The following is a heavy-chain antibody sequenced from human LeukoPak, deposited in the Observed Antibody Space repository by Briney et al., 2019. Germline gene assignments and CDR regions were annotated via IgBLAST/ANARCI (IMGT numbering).Heavy chain of an antibody. CDR3: ASSPSLKYSGYNWFDP. Sequence: SETLSLTCTVSGGSISSYYWSWIRQPPGKGLEWIGYIYYSGSTNYNPSLKGRVTISVDTSKNQFSLKLSSVTAADTAVYYCASSPSLKYSGYNWFDPWGQGTLVTVSS. CDR2: IYYSGST. V-gene: IGHV4-59*01. D-gene: IGHD5-12*01. CDR1: GGSISSYY. J-gene: IGHJ5*02.